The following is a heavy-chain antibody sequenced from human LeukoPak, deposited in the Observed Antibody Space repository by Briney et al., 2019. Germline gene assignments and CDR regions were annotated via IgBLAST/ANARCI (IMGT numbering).Heavy chain of an antibody. Sequence: SETLSLTCTVSGGSISSSNYYWGWIRQPPGEGLEWIGSIYYSGSTYYNPSLKSRVTISVDTSKNQFSLKLSSVTAADTAVYYCARDPSVSGLRIPMTWFDLWGQGTLVTVSS. D-gene: IGHD3/OR15-3a*01. J-gene: IGHJ5*02. CDR2: IYYSGST. V-gene: IGHV4-39*07. CDR1: GGSISSSNYY. CDR3: ARDPSVSGLRIPMTWFDL.